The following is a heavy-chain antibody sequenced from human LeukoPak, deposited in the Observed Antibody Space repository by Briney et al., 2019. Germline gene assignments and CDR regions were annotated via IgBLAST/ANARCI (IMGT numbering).Heavy chain of an antibody. CDR3: ALRGYSSSWTALDY. V-gene: IGHV3-7*01. J-gene: IGHJ4*02. D-gene: IGHD6-13*01. CDR2: IKQDGSEK. CDR1: GFTFSSYW. Sequence: GGSLRLSCAVSGFTFSSYWMSWVRQAPGKGLEWVANIKQDGSEKYYVDSVKGRFTISRDNAKNSLYLQMNSLRIEDTAVYYCALRGYSSSWTALDYWGQGTLVTVSS.